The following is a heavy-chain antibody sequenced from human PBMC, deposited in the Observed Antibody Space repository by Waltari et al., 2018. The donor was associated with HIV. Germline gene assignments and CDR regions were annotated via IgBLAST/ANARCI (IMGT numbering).Heavy chain of an antibody. D-gene: IGHD3-10*01. Sequence: EVQLVESGGGLVQPGGSLRLACAASGFTFSSYEMNWVRQAPGKGLEWVSYISSSGSTIYYADSVKGRFTISRDNAKNSLYLQMNSLRAEDTAVYYCARGGRMVRGVLGDYWGQGTLVTVSS. J-gene: IGHJ4*02. CDR2: ISSSGSTI. CDR3: ARGGRMVRGVLGDY. V-gene: IGHV3-48*03. CDR1: GFTFSSYE.